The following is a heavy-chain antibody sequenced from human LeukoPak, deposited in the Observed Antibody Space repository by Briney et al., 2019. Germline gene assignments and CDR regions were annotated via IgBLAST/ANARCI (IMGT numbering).Heavy chain of an antibody. Sequence: VKPSETLSLTCTVSGRSVSGYYWSWMRQPPGKGLEWINYFYYGGRTNYNPSLRSRVTVSVDTPNNQFSLKVNSVTAADTAVYYCARAPSYCGGDCTVYFDYWGQGTLVTVSS. V-gene: IGHV4-59*02. CDR3: ARAPSYCGGDCTVYFDY. J-gene: IGHJ4*02. CDR2: FYYGGRT. CDR1: GRSVSGYY. D-gene: IGHD2-21*02.